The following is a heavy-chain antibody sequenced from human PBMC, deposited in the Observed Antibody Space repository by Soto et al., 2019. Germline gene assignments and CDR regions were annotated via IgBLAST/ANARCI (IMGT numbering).Heavy chain of an antibody. V-gene: IGHV1-3*01. CDR1: GYTFTSYA. CDR3: ARPLPRIAVAGIFDL. J-gene: IGHJ2*01. CDR2: INAGNGNT. Sequence: ASVRVYCKASGYTFTSYAMHWVRQAPGQRLEWMGWINAGNGNTKYSQKFQGRVTITRDTSASTAYMELSSLRSEDTAVYYCARPLPRIAVAGIFDLWCRGTLVTVSS. D-gene: IGHD6-19*01.